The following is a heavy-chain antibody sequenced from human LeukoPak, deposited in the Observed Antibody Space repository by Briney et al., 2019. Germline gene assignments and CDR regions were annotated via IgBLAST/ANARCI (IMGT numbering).Heavy chain of an antibody. V-gene: IGHV1-18*01. CDR2: ISAYNGNT. CDR3: ARYFYDSRLLGYYYYYMDV. CDR1: GYTFTSYG. J-gene: IGHJ6*03. D-gene: IGHD3-22*01. Sequence: ASVKVSCKASGYTFTSYGISWVRQAPGQGLEWMEWISAYNGNTNYAQKLQGRVTMTTDTSTSTAYMELRSLRSDDTAVYYCARYFYDSRLLGYYYYYMDVWGKGTTVTISS.